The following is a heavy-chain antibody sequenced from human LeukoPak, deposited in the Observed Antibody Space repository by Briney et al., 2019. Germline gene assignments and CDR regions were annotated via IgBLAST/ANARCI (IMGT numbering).Heavy chain of an antibody. V-gene: IGHV5-51*01. CDR3: ARFSVGGTYYPNY. CDR2: IYPGDSDT. J-gene: IGHJ4*02. CDR1: GYSFATYW. D-gene: IGHD1-26*01. Sequence: GESLRISCKGSGYSFATYWISWVRQMPGQGLEWMGIIYPGDSDTRYSPSFQGQVTISADKSISTAHLQWSSLKASDTAMYYCARFSVGGTYYPNYWGQGTLVTVSS.